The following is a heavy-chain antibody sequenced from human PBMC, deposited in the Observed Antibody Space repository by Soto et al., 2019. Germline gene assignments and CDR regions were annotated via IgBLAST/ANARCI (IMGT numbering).Heavy chain of an antibody. CDR2: ISGSGGYT. V-gene: IGHV3-23*01. D-gene: IGHD2-8*01. CDR3: AKGGTSYNWFDP. Sequence: EVQLLESGGGLVQPGGSLRLSCAASGFTFSSYAMSWVRQAPGKGLEWVSTISGSGGYTYYADSVKGRFTISIDNSQNTLYLQMNSLRAEYTAVYYCAKGGTSYNWFDPWGQGTLVTVSS. CDR1: GFTFSSYA. J-gene: IGHJ5*02.